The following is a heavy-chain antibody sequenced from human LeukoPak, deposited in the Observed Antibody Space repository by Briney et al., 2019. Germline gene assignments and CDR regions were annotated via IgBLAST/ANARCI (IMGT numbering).Heavy chain of an antibody. CDR2: IQYDGINK. Sequence: PGGSLRLSCAASGFTFSSYGMHWVRQAPGKGLEWVAFIQYDGINKYYADSVKGRFTISRDNSKNTLYLQMNSLRTEDTTVYYCARRGAVAGTLDYWGQGTLVTVSS. D-gene: IGHD6-19*01. V-gene: IGHV3-30*19. CDR3: ARRGAVAGTLDY. CDR1: GFTFSSYG. J-gene: IGHJ4*02.